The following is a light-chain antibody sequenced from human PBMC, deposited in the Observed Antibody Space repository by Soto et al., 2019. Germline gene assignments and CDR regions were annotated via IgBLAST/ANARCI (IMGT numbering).Light chain of an antibody. V-gene: IGKV3-15*01. J-gene: IGKJ5*01. Sequence: EIVMTQSPATLSVSPGERATLSCRASQSVSANLAWYQQKPGQAPRLLIYGASTRATGIPARFSGSGSGTEFTLTISRLEPEDFAVYYCQQYDNSPITFGQGTRLEIK. CDR2: GAS. CDR1: QSVSAN. CDR3: QQYDNSPIT.